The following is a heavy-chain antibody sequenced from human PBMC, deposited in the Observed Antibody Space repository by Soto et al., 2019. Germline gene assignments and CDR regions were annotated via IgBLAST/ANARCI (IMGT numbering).Heavy chain of an antibody. CDR3: ARVGPWVPYYYDSSPYTFENWFDP. V-gene: IGHV1-2*02. CDR1: EYTFTDYR. CDR2: INPNSGDT. Sequence: GASVKVSCKASEYTFTDYRLHWVRQAPGQGLEWMGWINPNSGDTNYALRFQGRVTMTRDTSINTAYMELSRLRFDDTAVYYCARVGPWVPYYYDSSPYTFENWFDPWGQGTLVTVSS. D-gene: IGHD3-22*01. J-gene: IGHJ5*02.